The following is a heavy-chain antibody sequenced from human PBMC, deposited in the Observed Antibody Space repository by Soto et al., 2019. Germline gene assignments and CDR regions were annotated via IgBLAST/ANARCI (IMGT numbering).Heavy chain of an antibody. CDR2: ISYDGSNK. V-gene: IGHV3-30-3*01. CDR1: GFTFSSYA. J-gene: IGHJ1*01. Sequence: QVQLVEYGGGVVQPGRSLRLSCAASGFTFSSYAMHWVRQAPGKGLEWVAVISYDGSNKYYADSVKGRFTISRDNSKNTLYLQMNSLRAEDTAVYYCARDRGPSIAAAGTGYFQHWGQGTLVTVSS. D-gene: IGHD6-13*01. CDR3: ARDRGPSIAAAGTGYFQH.